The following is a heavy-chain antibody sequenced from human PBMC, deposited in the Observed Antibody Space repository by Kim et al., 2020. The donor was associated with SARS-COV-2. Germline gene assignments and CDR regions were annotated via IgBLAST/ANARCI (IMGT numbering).Heavy chain of an antibody. Sequence: STNYNPSLKSRVTISVDTSKNQFALKLSSVTAADTAVYYCARVEGSGRDYWGQGTLVTVSS. V-gene: IGHV4-34*01. CDR3: ARVEGSGRDY. CDR2: ST. J-gene: IGHJ4*02.